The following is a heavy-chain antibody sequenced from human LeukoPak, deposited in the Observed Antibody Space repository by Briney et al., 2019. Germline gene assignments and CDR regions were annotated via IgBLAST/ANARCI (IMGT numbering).Heavy chain of an antibody. D-gene: IGHD3-10*01. J-gene: IGHJ4*02. CDR3: VREGYYESGSSPTFYFDF. Sequence: GGSLRLSCAASGFTFRTYGIHWVRQVPGKGLEWVAVISHHVNVKFYADSVKGRLTISRDNSAKTVYLQMNSLRPDDAAVYYCVREGYYESGSSPTFYFDFWGQGTVVTVSS. CDR1: GFTFRTYG. V-gene: IGHV3-30*03. CDR2: ISHHVNVK.